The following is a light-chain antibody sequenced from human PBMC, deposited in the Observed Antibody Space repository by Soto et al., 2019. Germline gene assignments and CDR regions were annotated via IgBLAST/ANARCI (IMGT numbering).Light chain of an antibody. Sequence: DIQLTQSPSTLSASVGDSVTITCRTSQTISTWLAWFQHKPGKGTKLLIYAASTLESGVPSRFSGSGSGTEFTLTINSPQPEDFSTYYCQQYQSHPPTFGQGTKVEVK. CDR3: QQYQSHPPT. CDR2: AAS. J-gene: IGKJ1*01. V-gene: IGKV1-5*01. CDR1: QTISTW.